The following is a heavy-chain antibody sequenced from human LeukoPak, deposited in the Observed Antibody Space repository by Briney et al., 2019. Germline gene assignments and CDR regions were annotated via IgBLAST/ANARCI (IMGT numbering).Heavy chain of an antibody. CDR2: IYTSGST. V-gene: IGHV4-4*09. CDR3: ARGRGYCSSTSCYVAYMDV. J-gene: IGHJ6*03. Sequence: SETLSLTCTVSGGSISSYYWSWIRQPPGKGLKWIGYIYTSGSTNYNPSLKSRVTISVDTSKNQFSLKLSSVTAADTAVYYCARGRGYCSSTSCYVAYMDVWGKGTTVTVSS. CDR1: GGSISSYY. D-gene: IGHD2-2*01.